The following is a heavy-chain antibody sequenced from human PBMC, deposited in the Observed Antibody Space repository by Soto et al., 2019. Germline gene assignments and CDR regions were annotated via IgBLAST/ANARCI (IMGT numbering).Heavy chain of an antibody. CDR2: IYYSGST. Sequence: SETLSLTCTVSGGPISSSSYYWGWIRQPPGKGLEWTGSIYYSGSTYYNPSLKSRVTISVDTSKNQFSLKLSSVTAADTAVYYCARGGISGTTARVDYWGLGTLVTVSS. J-gene: IGHJ4*02. CDR1: GGPISSSSYY. V-gene: IGHV4-39*01. CDR3: ARGGISGTTARVDY. D-gene: IGHD1-20*01.